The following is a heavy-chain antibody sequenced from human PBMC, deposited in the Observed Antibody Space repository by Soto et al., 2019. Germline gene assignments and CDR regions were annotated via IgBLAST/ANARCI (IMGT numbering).Heavy chain of an antibody. CDR1: GYTFTDYG. V-gene: IGHV1-18*01. Sequence: QVPLVQSGAEVEKPGASVKVSCKASGYTFTDYGISWVRQAPGQGLQWMGWITAFNGNTKYAQQFQGRVTMTTDTSTSTAYMELRSLESDGTAVYYCARISQSDFWSGYYYFFDYWGQGTLVTVSS. D-gene: IGHD3-3*01. CDR3: ARISQSDFWSGYYYFFDY. CDR2: ITAFNGNT. J-gene: IGHJ4*02.